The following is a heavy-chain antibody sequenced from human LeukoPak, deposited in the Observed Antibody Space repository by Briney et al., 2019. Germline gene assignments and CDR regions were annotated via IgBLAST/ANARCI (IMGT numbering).Heavy chain of an antibody. J-gene: IGHJ4*02. CDR2: ISSNGGST. CDR1: GFTFSSYA. V-gene: IGHV3-64*01. CDR3: ARENSSLVAGIRAYYFDY. Sequence: GGSLRLSCAASGFTFSSYAMHWVRQAPGKGQEYVSAISSNGGSTYYANSVKGRFTISRDNSKNTLYLQMGSLRAEDMAVYYCARENSSLVAGIRAYYFDYWGQGTLVTVTS. D-gene: IGHD6-19*01.